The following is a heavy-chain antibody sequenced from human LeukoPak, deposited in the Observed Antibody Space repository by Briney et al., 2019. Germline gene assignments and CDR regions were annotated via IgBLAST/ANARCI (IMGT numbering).Heavy chain of an antibody. CDR1: GYTFTSYA. D-gene: IGHD6-19*01. V-gene: IGHV1-3*01. Sequence: GASVKVSCKASGYTFTSYAVHWVRQAPGQRLEWMGWINAGNGNTKYSQKFQGRVTITRDTSASTAYMELSSLRSEDTAVYYCARYIAVAGNGLDYWGQGTLVTVSS. CDR3: ARYIAVAGNGLDY. J-gene: IGHJ4*02. CDR2: INAGNGNT.